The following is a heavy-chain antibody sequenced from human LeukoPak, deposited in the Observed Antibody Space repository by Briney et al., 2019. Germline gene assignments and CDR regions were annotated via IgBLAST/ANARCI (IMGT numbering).Heavy chain of an antibody. CDR2: IYTSGST. J-gene: IGHJ4*02. D-gene: IGHD3-10*01. CDR1: GYSISSGYY. Sequence: SETLSLTCTVSGYSISSGYYWGWIRQPAGKGLEWIGRIYTSGSTNYNPSLKSRVTMSVDTSKNQFSLKLSSVTAADTAVYYCASSKNYYGSGSYYHFDYWGQGTLVTVSS. CDR3: ASSKNYYGSGSYYHFDY. V-gene: IGHV4-4*07.